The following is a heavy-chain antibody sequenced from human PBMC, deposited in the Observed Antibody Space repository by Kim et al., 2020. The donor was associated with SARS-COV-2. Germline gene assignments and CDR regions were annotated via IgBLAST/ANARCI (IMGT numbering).Heavy chain of an antibody. D-gene: IGHD2-2*01. CDR2: IDNDGRTT. J-gene: IGHJ4*02. V-gene: IGHV3-74*01. Sequence: GGSLRLSCAASGFTFSSFWIHWVRQAPGKGLVWVSNIDNDGRTTTYADSVKGRFTITRDNAKNTVYLQLKSLRVDDTAVYYCVRGMPSYWGQGALGPVSS. CDR1: GFTFSSFW. CDR3: VRGMPSY.